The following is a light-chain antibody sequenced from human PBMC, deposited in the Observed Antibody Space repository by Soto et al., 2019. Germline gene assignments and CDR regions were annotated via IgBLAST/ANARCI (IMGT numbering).Light chain of an antibody. CDR2: SAS. Sequence: EIVLTQSPGTLSLSPGEGATLSCRASQSVSSTYLAWYQQKPGQAPRLLIYSASSRASGIPDRFSGSGSGTDFTLTINRLEPEDFAEYYCQQYSGPGMYTFGQRTKLEIK. CDR3: QQYSGPGMYT. J-gene: IGKJ2*01. CDR1: QSVSSTY. V-gene: IGKV3-20*01.